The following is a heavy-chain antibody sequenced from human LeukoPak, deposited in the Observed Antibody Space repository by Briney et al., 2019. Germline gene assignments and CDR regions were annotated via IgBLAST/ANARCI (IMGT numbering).Heavy chain of an antibody. V-gene: IGHV1-69*05. Sequence: SVKVSCKASGGTFSSYAISWVRQAPGQGLEWMGRIIPIFGTANYAQKFQGRVTITTDESTSTAYMELSSVRSEDTAVYYCARGREWEQDDWGQGTLVTVSS. CDR3: ARGREWEQDD. CDR2: IIPIFGTA. D-gene: IGHD1-26*01. CDR1: GGTFSSYA. J-gene: IGHJ4*02.